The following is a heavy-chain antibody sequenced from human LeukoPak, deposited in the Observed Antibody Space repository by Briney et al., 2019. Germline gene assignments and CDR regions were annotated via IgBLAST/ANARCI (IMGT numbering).Heavy chain of an antibody. Sequence: GGSLRLSCAASGFTFKNYAMSWVRQAPGKGLEWVSSIDGSGDNRYYADSVKGRFTISRDNSGNTLYLQLRGLGAEDTATYYCAKVQMSTGWTFDFWGRGSLVTVSS. J-gene: IGHJ4*02. CDR2: IDGSGDNR. CDR3: AKVQMSTGWTFDF. CDR1: GFTFKNYA. V-gene: IGHV3-23*01. D-gene: IGHD2-2*01.